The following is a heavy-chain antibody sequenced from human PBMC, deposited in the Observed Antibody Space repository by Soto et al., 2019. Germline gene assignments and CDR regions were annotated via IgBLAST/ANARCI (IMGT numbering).Heavy chain of an antibody. CDR3: AKDMAYGDYNSYGMDV. CDR1: GFTLDDYT. CDR2: LSWDGGST. J-gene: IGHJ6*02. Sequence: GGSLRLSCAASGFTLDDYTMHWVRQAPGRGLEWVSLLSWDGGSTYYADSVKGRFTISRDNSKNSLYLQMNSLRTEDTALYYCAKDMAYGDYNSYGMDVWGQGTTVTVSS. V-gene: IGHV3-43*01. D-gene: IGHD4-17*01.